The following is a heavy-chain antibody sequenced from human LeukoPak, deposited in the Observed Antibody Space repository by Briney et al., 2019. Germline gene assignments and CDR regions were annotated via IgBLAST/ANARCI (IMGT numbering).Heavy chain of an antibody. J-gene: IGHJ5*02. CDR3: ARDGAAAGIDP. CDR1: GYTFTGYY. V-gene: IGHV1-2*06. D-gene: IGHD6-13*01. CDR2: INPNRGGT. Sequence: ASVKVSCKASGYTFTGYYMHWVRQAPGQGLEWMGRINPNRGGTNYAQKFQGRVTMTRDTSVSTAYMELSRLRSGDTAVYYCARDGAAAGIDPWGQGTLVTVSS.